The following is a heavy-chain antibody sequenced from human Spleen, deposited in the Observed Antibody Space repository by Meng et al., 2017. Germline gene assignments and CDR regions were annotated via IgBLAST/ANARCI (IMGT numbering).Heavy chain of an antibody. D-gene: IGHD6-13*01. Sequence: GESLKISCAASGFTFDDYAMHWVRQAPGKGLEWVAVIWYDGSNKYYADSVKGRFTISRDNSKNTLYLQMNSLRAEDTAVYYCARDLSVHSSSPYDYWGQGTLVTVS. CDR1: GFTFDDYA. V-gene: IGHV3-33*08. J-gene: IGHJ4*02. CDR2: IWYDGSNK. CDR3: ARDLSVHSSSPYDY.